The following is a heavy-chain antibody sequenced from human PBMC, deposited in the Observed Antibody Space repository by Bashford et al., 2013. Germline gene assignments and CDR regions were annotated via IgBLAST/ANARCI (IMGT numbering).Heavy chain of an antibody. Sequence: SETLSLTCTVSGGSISSYYWSWIRQPAGKGLEWIGRIYTSGSTNYNPSLKSRVTMSVDTSKNQFSLKLSSVTAADTAVYYCARDLMPYYDFWSGYSNYYGMDVWGQGTTVTVSS. CDR3: ARDLMPYYDFWSGYSNYYGMDV. CDR1: GGSISSYY. CDR2: IYTSGST. D-gene: IGHD3-3*01. J-gene: IGHJ6*02. V-gene: IGHV4-4*07.